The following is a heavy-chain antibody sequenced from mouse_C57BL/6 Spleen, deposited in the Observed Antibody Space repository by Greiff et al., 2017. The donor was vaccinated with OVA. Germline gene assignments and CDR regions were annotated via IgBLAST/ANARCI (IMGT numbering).Heavy chain of an antibody. CDR1: GYAFSSSW. J-gene: IGHJ3*01. V-gene: IGHV1-82*01. CDR2: IYPGDGDT. CDR3: ARNWFAY. Sequence: QVQLQQSGPELVKPGASVKISCKASGYAFSSSWMNWVKQRPGKGLEWIGRIYPGDGDTNYNGKFKGKATLTADKSSSTAYMQLSSLPSEDSAVYFCARNWFAYWGQGTLVTVSA.